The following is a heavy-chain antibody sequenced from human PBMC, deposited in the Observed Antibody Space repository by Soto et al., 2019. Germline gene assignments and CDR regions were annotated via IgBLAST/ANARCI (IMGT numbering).Heavy chain of an antibody. V-gene: IGHV2-5*02. CDR1: GFSLSTSGVG. Sequence: SGPTLVNPTQTLTLTCTFSGFSLSTSGVGVGWIRQPPGKALEWLALIYWDDDKRYSPSLKSRLTITKDTSKNQVVLTMTNMDPVDTATYYCAHRPGGYLSGWDNGYFDYWGRGALVTVSS. CDR3: AHRPGGYLSGWDNGYFDY. J-gene: IGHJ4*02. CDR2: IYWDDDK. D-gene: IGHD6-19*01.